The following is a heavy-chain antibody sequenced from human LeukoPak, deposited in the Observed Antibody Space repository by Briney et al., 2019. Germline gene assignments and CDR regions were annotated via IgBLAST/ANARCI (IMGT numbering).Heavy chain of an antibody. CDR3: AKIGEELGYYFDY. Sequence: SETLSLTCTVSGAPSVISSYYWSWIRQPPGKGLECIGYTHYSGITNYNPSLKSRVTISVDTSKNQFSLKLSSVTAADTAVYYCAKIGEELGYYFDYWGQGTRVTVSS. V-gene: IGHV4-61*01. CDR2: THYSGIT. J-gene: IGHJ4*02. D-gene: IGHD1-26*01. CDR1: GAPSVISSYY.